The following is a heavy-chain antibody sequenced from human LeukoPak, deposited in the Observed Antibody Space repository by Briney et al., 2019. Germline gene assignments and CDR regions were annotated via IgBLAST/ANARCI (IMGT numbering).Heavy chain of an antibody. CDR3: AKDPGSQLTPPYYFDY. J-gene: IGHJ4*02. V-gene: IGHV3-23*01. CDR1: GFTFSSYA. D-gene: IGHD2-2*01. Sequence: GGSLRLSCAASGFTFSSYAMSWVRQAPGKGLEWVSAISGSGGSTYYADSVKGRFTISRDNSKNTLYLQMNSLRAEDTAVYYCAKDPGSQLTPPYYFDYWGQGTLVTVSS. CDR2: ISGSGGST.